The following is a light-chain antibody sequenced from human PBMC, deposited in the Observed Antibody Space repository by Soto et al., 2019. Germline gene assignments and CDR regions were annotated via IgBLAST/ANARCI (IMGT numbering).Light chain of an antibody. Sequence: QSVLTQPPSVSEAPRQRVTISCSGSWSNIGNNAVNWYQQLPGKAPKLLIYYDDLLSSGVSDRFSGSKAGTSASLAISGLQSEDEADYYCAGWDDNLNGVVFCGGTKLTVL. J-gene: IGLJ2*01. V-gene: IGLV1-36*01. CDR2: YDD. CDR1: WSNIGNNA. CDR3: AGWDDNLNGVV.